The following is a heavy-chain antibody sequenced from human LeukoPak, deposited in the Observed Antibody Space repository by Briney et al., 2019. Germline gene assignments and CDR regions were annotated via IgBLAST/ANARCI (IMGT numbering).Heavy chain of an antibody. CDR3: ARLRTLKYQLLPNFDY. CDR1: GGSISSYY. D-gene: IGHD2-2*01. J-gene: IGHJ4*02. CDR2: IYYSGST. Sequence: SETLSLTCTVSGGSISSYYWSWIRQPPGKGLEWIGYIYYSGSTNYNPSLKSRVTISVDTSKNQFSLKLSSVTAADTAVYYCARLRTLKYQLLPNFDYWGQGTLVTVSS. V-gene: IGHV4-59*08.